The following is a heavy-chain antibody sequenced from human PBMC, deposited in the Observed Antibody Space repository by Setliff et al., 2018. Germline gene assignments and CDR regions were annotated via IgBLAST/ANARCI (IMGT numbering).Heavy chain of an antibody. Sequence: GSGYTFRDYWIGWVRQMPGKGLEWMGIIYPGDSDTRYSPSFQGQVTFSADKSISTAYLQWSSLKASGTATYYCARVVGADGIGIDYWGQGTVVTVSS. CDR1: GYTFRDYW. J-gene: IGHJ4*02. V-gene: IGHV5-51*01. CDR3: ARVVGADGIGIDY. D-gene: IGHD2-15*01. CDR2: IYPGDSDT.